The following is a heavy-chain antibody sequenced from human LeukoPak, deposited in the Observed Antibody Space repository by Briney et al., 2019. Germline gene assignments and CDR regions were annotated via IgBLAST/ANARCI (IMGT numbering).Heavy chain of an antibody. CDR1: GGSISSSSYY. V-gene: IGHV4-39*07. CDR2: IYYSGST. D-gene: IGHD4-17*01. CDR3: ARIVLKTTVTTNYYFDY. J-gene: IGHJ4*02. Sequence: SETLSLTCTVSGGSISSSSYYWGWVRQPPGKGLEWIGSIYYSGSTYYNPSLKSRVTISVDTSKNQFSLKLSSVTAADTAVYYCARIVLKTTVTTNYYFDYWGQGTLVTVSS.